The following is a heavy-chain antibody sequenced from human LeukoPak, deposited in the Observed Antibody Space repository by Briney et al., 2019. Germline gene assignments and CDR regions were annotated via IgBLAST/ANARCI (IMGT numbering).Heavy chain of an antibody. D-gene: IGHD1-26*01. J-gene: IGHJ4*02. CDR1: GDSISSSNCY. Sequence: SSETLSLTCTVSGDSISSSNCYWGWIRQPPGKGLEWIGSTYFSGSTYYNPSLKSRVTISVDTSKNQFSLKLSSVTAADTAVYYCARHSPVGIYYFDYWGQGTLVTVSS. CDR2: TYFSGST. CDR3: ARHSPVGIYYFDY. V-gene: IGHV4-39*01.